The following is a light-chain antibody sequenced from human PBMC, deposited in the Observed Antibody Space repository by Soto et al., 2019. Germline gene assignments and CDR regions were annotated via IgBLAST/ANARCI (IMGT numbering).Light chain of an antibody. Sequence: QSVLTQPASVSASPGQSITISCTGTGSDIGAYNSVSWYQQHPGKAPKLIVFQVSFRPSAVSDRFSGSKSDNTASLTISGLQTEDEAHYFCISYTTSSSFVFGTGTKDTVL. V-gene: IGLV2-14*01. J-gene: IGLJ1*01. CDR3: ISYTTSSSFV. CDR1: GSDIGAYNS. CDR2: QVS.